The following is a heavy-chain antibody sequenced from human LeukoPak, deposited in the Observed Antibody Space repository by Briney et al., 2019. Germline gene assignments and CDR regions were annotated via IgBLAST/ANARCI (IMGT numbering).Heavy chain of an antibody. CDR1: GFSFSTYS. V-gene: IGHV3-48*01. CDR3: ARDLWLGEPY. J-gene: IGHJ4*02. D-gene: IGHD3-10*01. Sequence: GALRLSCAASGFSFSTYSMNWVRQAPGKGLEWVSYISSSSSTIYYADSVKGRFTISRDNAKNSLYLQMNSLRAEDTAVYYCARDLWLGEPYWGQGTLVTVSS. CDR2: ISSSSSTI.